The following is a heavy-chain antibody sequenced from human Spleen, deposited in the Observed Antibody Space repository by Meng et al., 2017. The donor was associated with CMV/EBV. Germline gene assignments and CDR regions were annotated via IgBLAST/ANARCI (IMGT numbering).Heavy chain of an antibody. D-gene: IGHD6-19*01. CDR1: GGSLSDHY. CDR2: INHSGST. J-gene: IGHJ5*02. Sequence: SETLSLTCDVHGGSLSDHYWNWIRQSPGKGLEWIGEINHSGSTNYNPSLKSRVTISVDTSKKQISLKLSSVTAADTAVYYCAKHTQSVAGKGNWFDPWGQGTLVTVSS. CDR3: AKHTQSVAGKGNWFDP. V-gene: IGHV4-34*01.